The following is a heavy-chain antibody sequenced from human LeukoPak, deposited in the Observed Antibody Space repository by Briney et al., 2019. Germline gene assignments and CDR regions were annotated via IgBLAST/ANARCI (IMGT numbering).Heavy chain of an antibody. CDR1: GFTFSSYA. Sequence: PGGSLRLSCAASGFTFSSYAMHWVRQAPGKGLEWVAVISYDGSNKYYADSVKGRFTISRDNSKNTLYLQMNSLRAEDTAVYYCARGRYYYDSSGYYRGYYFDYWGQGTLVTVSS. V-gene: IGHV3-30-3*01. D-gene: IGHD3-22*01. J-gene: IGHJ4*02. CDR2: ISYDGSNK. CDR3: ARGRYYYDSSGYYRGYYFDY.